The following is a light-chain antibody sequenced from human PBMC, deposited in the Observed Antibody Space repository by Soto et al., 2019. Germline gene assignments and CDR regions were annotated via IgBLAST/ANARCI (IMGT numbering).Light chain of an antibody. Sequence: EILLTQSPATLSLSPGERATLSCRASQRVSSYLAWYQQKSGQAPRLLIYDASNRATGIPARFSGSGSGTDFTLTISSLEPEDFAGYYCQQRSNWPTFGGGTKVEIK. CDR2: DAS. CDR1: QRVSSY. V-gene: IGKV3-11*01. J-gene: IGKJ4*01. CDR3: QQRSNWPT.